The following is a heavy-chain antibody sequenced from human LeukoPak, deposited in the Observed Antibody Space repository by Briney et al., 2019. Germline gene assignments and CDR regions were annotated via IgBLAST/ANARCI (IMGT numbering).Heavy chain of an antibody. CDR2: IRSDGTNK. Sequence: GGSLRLSCEASGFIFSRYAMHWVRQAPGKGLQWMAFIRSDGTNKYYADSVKGRFTISRDNSKNTLYLQMNSLRAEDTAVYYCASLDSSGSDAFDIWGQGTMVTVSS. V-gene: IGHV3-30*02. CDR3: ASLDSSGSDAFDI. CDR1: GFIFSRYA. D-gene: IGHD3-22*01. J-gene: IGHJ3*02.